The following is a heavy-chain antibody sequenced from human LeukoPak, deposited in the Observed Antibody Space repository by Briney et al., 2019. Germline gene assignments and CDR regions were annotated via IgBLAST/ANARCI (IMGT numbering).Heavy chain of an antibody. CDR1: GFTFSSHS. CDR2: ISSSSSTI. J-gene: IGHJ6*02. CDR3: AREYHPYYYYGMDV. D-gene: IGHD2-2*01. Sequence: GGSLRLSCAASGFTFSSHSMNWVRQAPGKGLEWVSYISSSSSTIYYADSVKGRFTISRDNAKKSLYLQMNSLRAEDTAVYYCAREYHPYYYYGMDVWGQGTTVTVSS. V-gene: IGHV3-48*01.